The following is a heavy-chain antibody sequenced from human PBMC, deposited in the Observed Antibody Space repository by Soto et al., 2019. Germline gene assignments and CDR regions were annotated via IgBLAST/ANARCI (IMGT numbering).Heavy chain of an antibody. D-gene: IGHD1-26*01. CDR2: ISGSGFKK. CDR3: AKNQGVELVPLATVDWFDP. Sequence: PGGSLRLSCAASGFIFENFGMSWVRQAPGKGLEWISSISGSGFKKYYADSVKGRFTISRDNSKSTVYLELNNLSAEDTAVCHCAKNQGVELVPLATVDWFDPWGQGSVVTVS. CDR1: GFIFENFG. J-gene: IGHJ5*02. V-gene: IGHV3-23*01.